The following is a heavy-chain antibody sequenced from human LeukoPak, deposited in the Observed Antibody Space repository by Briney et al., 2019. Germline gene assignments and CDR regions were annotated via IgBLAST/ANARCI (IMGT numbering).Heavy chain of an antibody. D-gene: IGHD2-2*01. CDR3: AKDLSRRSSSFDY. J-gene: IGHJ4*02. CDR1: GFALSSYG. V-gene: IGHV3-30*18. CDR2: ISYDGGNI. Sequence: PGGSLRLSCAASGFALSSYGMYWVRQAPGRGLEWVAIISYDGGNIYYADSVRGRFTISRDNSKNTLYLQMNSLRAEDTAVYYCAKDLSRRSSSFDYWGQGTLVTVSS.